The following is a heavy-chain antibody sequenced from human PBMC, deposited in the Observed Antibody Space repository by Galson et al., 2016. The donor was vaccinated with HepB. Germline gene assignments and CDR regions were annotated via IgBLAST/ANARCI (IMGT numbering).Heavy chain of an antibody. CDR1: GFTFSSYG. V-gene: IGHV3-33*01. J-gene: IGHJ5*02. CDR3: ARDRYSSGFYYFDP. D-gene: IGHD6-19*01. Sequence: SLRLSCAASGFTFSSYGLHWVRQAPGKGLEWVAVTWNDGITKYYAEAVKGRFTITRDHSKNTLYLQMDSLRAEDTAVYYCARDRYSSGFYYFDPWGQGPLVTVSS. CDR2: TWNDGITK.